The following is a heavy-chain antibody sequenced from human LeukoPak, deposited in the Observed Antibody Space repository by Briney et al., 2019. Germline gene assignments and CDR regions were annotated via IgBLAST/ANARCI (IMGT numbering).Heavy chain of an antibody. D-gene: IGHD1-1*01. J-gene: IGHJ4*02. CDR3: ASYASVYNWLKV. V-gene: IGHV1-2*02. CDR2: IHPGTGNP. CDR1: GHTFTEYY. Sequence: ASVKVSCKSSGHTFTEYYVHWVRQAPGLGLEWLGWIHPGTGNPNYAQKFQGRVTISRDTSINTAYMELIRLKSDDTAVYYCASYASVYNWLKVWGQGTLVTVSS.